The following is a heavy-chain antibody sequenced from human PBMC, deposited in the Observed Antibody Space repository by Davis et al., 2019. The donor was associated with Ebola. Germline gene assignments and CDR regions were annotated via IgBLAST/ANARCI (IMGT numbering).Heavy chain of an antibody. CDR3: ARGRTRKQQLATETTYYYYGMDV. D-gene: IGHD6-13*01. V-gene: IGHV1-69*06. CDR2: IIPIFGTA. Sequence: SVKVSCKASGGTFSSYAISWVRQAPGQGLEWMGGIIPIFGTANYAQTFQGRVTITADKSTSTAYMELSSLRSEDTAVYYCARGRTRKQQLATETTYYYYGMDVWGQGTTVTVSS. J-gene: IGHJ6*02. CDR1: GGTFSSYA.